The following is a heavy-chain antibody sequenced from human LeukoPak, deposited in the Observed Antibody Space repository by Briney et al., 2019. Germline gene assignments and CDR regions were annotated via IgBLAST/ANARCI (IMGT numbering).Heavy chain of an antibody. CDR1: GFTFSSYA. J-gene: IGHJ5*02. Sequence: GGSLRLSCAASGFTFSSYAMSWVRQAPGKGLEWVSGISGSDGSTYYADSVKGRFIISRDNSTNTLYVQMNSLRAEDTAVYYCAKARGYCSGGSCYNLFDPWGQGTLVTVSS. CDR3: AKARGYCSGGSCYNLFDP. D-gene: IGHD2-15*01. V-gene: IGHV3-23*01. CDR2: ISGSDGST.